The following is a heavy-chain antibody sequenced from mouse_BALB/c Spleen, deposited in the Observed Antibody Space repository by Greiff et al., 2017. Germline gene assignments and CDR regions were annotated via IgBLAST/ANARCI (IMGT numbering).Heavy chain of an antibody. V-gene: IGHV3-2*02. Sequence: EVKLMESGPGLVKPSQSLSLTCTVTGYSITSDYAWNWIRQFPGNKLEWMGYISYSGSTSYNPSLKSRISITRDTSKNQFFLQLNSVTTEDTATYYCASLTTATFAYWGQGTLVTVSA. CDR1: GYSITSDYA. CDR2: ISYSGST. D-gene: IGHD1-2*01. CDR3: ASLTTATFAY. J-gene: IGHJ3*01.